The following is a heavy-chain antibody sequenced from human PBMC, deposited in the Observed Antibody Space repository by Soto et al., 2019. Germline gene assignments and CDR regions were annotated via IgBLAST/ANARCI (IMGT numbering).Heavy chain of an antibody. V-gene: IGHV3-33*01. CDR2: IWHDRSKK. CDR3: VRDGVGGTAFFGFFDY. Sequence: QVQLVESGGGVVQPGRSLGLSCAASGAIFNGYGMHWVRQAPGKGLEWVAVIWHDRSKKYYADSAKGRFTISRDNSKNTLYLEMNSLRAEDTAVYYCVRDGVGGTAFFGFFDYWGQGTLVTVSS. CDR1: GAIFNGYG. D-gene: IGHD1-26*01. J-gene: IGHJ4*02.